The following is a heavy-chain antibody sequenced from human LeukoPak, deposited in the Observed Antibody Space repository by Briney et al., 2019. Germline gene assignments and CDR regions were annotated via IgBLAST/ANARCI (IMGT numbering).Heavy chain of an antibody. Sequence: NPSETLSLTCAVYGGSFSGYYWSWIRQPPGKGLEWIGEINHSGSTNYNPSLESRVTISVDTSKNQFSLKLSSVTAADTAVYYCARGVPASSAYFDYWGQGTLVTVSS. CDR1: GGSFSGYY. J-gene: IGHJ4*02. CDR3: ARGVPASSAYFDY. CDR2: INHSGST. V-gene: IGHV4-34*01. D-gene: IGHD3-10*01.